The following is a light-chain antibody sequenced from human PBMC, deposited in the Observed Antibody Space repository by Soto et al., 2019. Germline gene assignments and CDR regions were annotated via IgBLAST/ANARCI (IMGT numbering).Light chain of an antibody. CDR2: HAS. CDR3: QHHSGYSPA. CDR1: QSISTW. Sequence: DIQLTQSPSTLSASVGDRVTITCRASQSISTWLAWYQQKPGKAPNLLIYHASTLESGVPSRFSGSGSGTEFTLTISSLQPDDFATYYCQHHSGYSPAFGPGTKVDIK. J-gene: IGKJ3*01. V-gene: IGKV1-5*01.